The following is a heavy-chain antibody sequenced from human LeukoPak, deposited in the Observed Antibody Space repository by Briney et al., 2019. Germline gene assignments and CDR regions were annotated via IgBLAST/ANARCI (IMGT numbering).Heavy chain of an antibody. CDR3: ARVALREVTADFQY. Sequence: ASVKVSCKASGYTFTGYYMHWVRQAPGQGLEWMGWTNPNSGGTNYAQKFQGRVTMTRDTSISTAYMELSRLRSDDTAVYYCARVALREVTADFQYWGQGTLVTVSS. J-gene: IGHJ1*01. D-gene: IGHD3-16*01. CDR2: TNPNSGGT. V-gene: IGHV1-2*02. CDR1: GYTFTGYY.